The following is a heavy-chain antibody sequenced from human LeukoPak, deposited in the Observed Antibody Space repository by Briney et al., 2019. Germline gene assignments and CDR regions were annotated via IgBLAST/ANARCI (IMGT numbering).Heavy chain of an antibody. CDR1: GFTFSSYA. D-gene: IGHD2-2*01. CDR3: AKARATYLIVVVPASSTPTDY. Sequence: GGSLRLSCAASGFTFSSYAMSWVRQAPGKGLEWVSAISGSGGSTYYADSVKGRFTISRDNSKNTLYLQMNSLRAEDTAVYYCAKARATYLIVVVPASSTPTDYWGQGTLVTVSS. J-gene: IGHJ4*02. V-gene: IGHV3-23*01. CDR2: ISGSGGST.